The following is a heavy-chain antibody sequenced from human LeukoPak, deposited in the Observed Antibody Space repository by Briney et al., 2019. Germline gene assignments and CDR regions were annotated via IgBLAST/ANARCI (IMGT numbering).Heavy chain of an antibody. D-gene: IGHD6-13*01. Sequence: GGSLRLSCAASGFTFSSYAMHWVRQAPGKGLEWVAVISYDGSNKYYADSVKGRFTISRDNSKNTLYLQMNSLRAEDTAVYYCARDSSSWSDPSGYWGQGTLVTVSS. J-gene: IGHJ4*02. CDR2: ISYDGSNK. CDR1: GFTFSSYA. CDR3: ARDSSSWSDPSGY. V-gene: IGHV3-30-3*01.